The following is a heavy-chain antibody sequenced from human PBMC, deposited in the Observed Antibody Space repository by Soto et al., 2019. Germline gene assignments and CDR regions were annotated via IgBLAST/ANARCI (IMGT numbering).Heavy chain of an antibody. Sequence: ASVKVSCKASGYTFTGYYMHWVRQAPGQGLEWMGWINPNSGGTNYAQKFQGWVTMTRDTSISTAYMELSGLRSDDTAVYYCARARFNGTAFYYAFDIWGQGTMVT. D-gene: IGHD1-7*01. CDR2: INPNSGGT. V-gene: IGHV1-2*04. J-gene: IGHJ3*02. CDR3: ARARFNGTAFYYAFDI. CDR1: GYTFTGYY.